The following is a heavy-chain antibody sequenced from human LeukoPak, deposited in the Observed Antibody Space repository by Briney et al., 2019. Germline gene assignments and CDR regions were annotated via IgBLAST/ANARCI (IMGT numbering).Heavy chain of an antibody. D-gene: IGHD3-10*01. CDR2: IRSKAYGGTT. Sequence: GRSLRLSCTASGFTFGDYAMSWVRQAPGKGLEWVGFIRSKAYGGTTEYAASVKGRFIISRDDSKSIAYLQMNSLKTEDTAVYYCTRGGSGSYSRDYYYMDVWGKGTTVTVSS. CDR3: TRGGSGSYSRDYYYMDV. V-gene: IGHV3-49*04. CDR1: GFTFGDYA. J-gene: IGHJ6*03.